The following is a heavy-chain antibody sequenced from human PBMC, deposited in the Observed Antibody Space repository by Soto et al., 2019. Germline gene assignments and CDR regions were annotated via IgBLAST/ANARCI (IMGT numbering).Heavy chain of an antibody. D-gene: IGHD6-19*01. CDR2: ISSNGGST. CDR3: VKGWKAVAPRDFQH. CDR1: GFTFSSYA. J-gene: IGHJ1*01. Sequence: PGGSLRLSCSASGFTFSSYAMHWVRQAPGKGLEYVSAISSNGGSTYYADSVKGRFTISRDNSKNTLYLQMSSLRAEDTAVYYCVKGWKAVAPRDFQHWGQGTLVTVSS. V-gene: IGHV3-64D*06.